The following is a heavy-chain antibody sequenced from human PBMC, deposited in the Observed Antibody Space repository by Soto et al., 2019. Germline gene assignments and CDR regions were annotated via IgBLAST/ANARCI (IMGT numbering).Heavy chain of an antibody. CDR3: AREYGIGGAAFDF. CDR2: ISYDGSSK. D-gene: IGHD2-15*01. Sequence: QVQLVESGGGVVQPGRSLRLSCAASGFTFSTYAMHWVRQAPGKGLEWVAVISYDGSSKYYADSVKGRFTISRDNSKNTLYLQMNSLRAEDTAVYYCAREYGIGGAAFDFWGQGTMVTVSS. V-gene: IGHV3-30-3*01. J-gene: IGHJ3*01. CDR1: GFTFSTYA.